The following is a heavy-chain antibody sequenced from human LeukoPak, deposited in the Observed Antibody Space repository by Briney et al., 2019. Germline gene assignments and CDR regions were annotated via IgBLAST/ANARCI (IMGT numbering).Heavy chain of an antibody. CDR1: GLTFNTFG. CDR3: RAATKYLDYYYDY. Sequence: PGGSLRLSCAATGLTFNTFGMHWVRQAPGKGLEWVAVISFDGSNKYYADSVKGRFTISRDNSKDTLYLQMSSLTIEDTAVHYCRAATKYLDYYYDYWGQGTLVTVSS. J-gene: IGHJ4*02. V-gene: IGHV3-30*03. D-gene: IGHD3-22*01. CDR2: ISFDGSNK.